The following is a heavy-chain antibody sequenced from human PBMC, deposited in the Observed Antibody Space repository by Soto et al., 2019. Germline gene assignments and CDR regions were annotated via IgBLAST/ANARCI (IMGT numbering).Heavy chain of an antibody. CDR3: ARDTGDGTFDF. D-gene: IGHD7-27*01. V-gene: IGHV1-3*01. CDR1: GYTFSSYA. Sequence: QVNLVQSGAEVRKPGASVKVSCKASGYTFSSYAMHWVRQAPGQRLEWMGWINAGYGNTKSSQKFQDRVTISRDTSASTDYMELTSLRSEDTAVYYCARDTGDGTFDFWGQGTLVTVSS. J-gene: IGHJ4*02. CDR2: INAGYGNT.